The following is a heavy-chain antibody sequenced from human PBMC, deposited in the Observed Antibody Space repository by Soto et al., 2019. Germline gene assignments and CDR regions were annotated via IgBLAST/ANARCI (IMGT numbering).Heavy chain of an antibody. D-gene: IGHD3-9*01. CDR2: ISYDGSNK. Sequence: GGSLRLSCVDSGFTFSGYAMHWVRQAPGKGLGWVAVISYDGSNKFHADSVKGRFTISRDNSKKTLYLQMNSLGAEDTAVYYCARDWLSPPAYGMDVWGQGTTVTVSS. CDR1: GFTFSGYA. J-gene: IGHJ6*02. CDR3: ARDWLSPPAYGMDV. V-gene: IGHV3-30*01.